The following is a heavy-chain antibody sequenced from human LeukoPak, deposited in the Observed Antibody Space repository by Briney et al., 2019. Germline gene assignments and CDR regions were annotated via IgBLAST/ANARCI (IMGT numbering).Heavy chain of an antibody. V-gene: IGHV3-23*01. D-gene: IGHD1-26*01. CDR1: GFTFSSYA. CDR3: ALTGATRTYYYYGMDV. J-gene: IGHJ6*02. CDR2: ISCSGGST. Sequence: GGSLRLSCAASGFTFSSYAMRWVRQAPGKGLAWVSAISCSGGSTHYADSVKGRFTISRDNPKNTLYLQMNSLRAEDTAVYYCALTGATRTYYYYGMDVWGQGTTVTVSS.